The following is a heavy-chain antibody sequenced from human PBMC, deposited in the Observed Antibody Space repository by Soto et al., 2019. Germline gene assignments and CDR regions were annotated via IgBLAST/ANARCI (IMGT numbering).Heavy chain of an antibody. V-gene: IGHV1-3*01. CDR1: GYTFTSYA. CDR3: ARGGSLYWYFDL. Sequence: QVQLVQSGAEVKKPGASVKVSCKASGYTFTSYAMHWVRQAPGQRLEWMGWINAGNGNTKYSQKFQDRVTITRDTSASTAYMERSSLRSEDTAVYYCARGGSLYWYFDLWGRGTLVTVSS. CDR2: INAGNGNT. J-gene: IGHJ2*01. D-gene: IGHD1-26*01.